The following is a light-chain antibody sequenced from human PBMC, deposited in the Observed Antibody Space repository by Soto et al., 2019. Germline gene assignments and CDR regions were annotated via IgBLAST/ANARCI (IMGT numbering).Light chain of an antibody. CDR3: QQYNSYPYS. CDR2: AAS. J-gene: IGKJ2*01. V-gene: IGKV1D-16*01. Sequence: DIQMTQSPSSVSASVGDRITITCRASQGISRWLAWYQQKPGRAPKLLIYAASNLQTGVPSRFSGSGSGTDFTLTITSLQAEDFATYYCQQYNSYPYSFGQGTKVDIK. CDR1: QGISRW.